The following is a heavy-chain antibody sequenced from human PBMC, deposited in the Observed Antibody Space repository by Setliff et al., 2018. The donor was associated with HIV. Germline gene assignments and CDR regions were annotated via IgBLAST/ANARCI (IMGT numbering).Heavy chain of an antibody. CDR2: IYQSGSI. Sequence: SETLSLTCAASGYSINSGFSRAWIRQPPGQGPQWVGSIYQSGSIYYNPSLQSRVTISVDSSKNQFSLNLFSVTAADTAVYYCARPRRVRSRAWYWFDIWGQGTLVTVSS. D-gene: IGHD6-19*01. CDR1: GYSINSGFS. V-gene: IGHV4-38-2*01. J-gene: IGHJ5*02. CDR3: ARPRRVRSRAWYWFDI.